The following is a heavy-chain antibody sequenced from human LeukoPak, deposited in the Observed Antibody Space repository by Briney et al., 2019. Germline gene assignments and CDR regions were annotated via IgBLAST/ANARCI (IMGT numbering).Heavy chain of an antibody. CDR3: AKDLSVYNYGFRWGYFDY. J-gene: IGHJ4*02. Sequence: GSLRLSCAASGFTFSSYAMSWVRQAPGKGLEWISAISGSGGSTNYADSVRGRFTISRDNSKNTLYLQMNTLRAEDTAVYYCAKDLSVYNYGFRWGYFDYWGQGTLVTVSS. CDR1: GFTFSSYA. D-gene: IGHD5-18*01. CDR2: ISGSGGST. V-gene: IGHV3-23*01.